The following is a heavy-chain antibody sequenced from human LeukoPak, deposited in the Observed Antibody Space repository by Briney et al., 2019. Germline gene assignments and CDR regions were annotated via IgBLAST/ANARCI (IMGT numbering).Heavy chain of an antibody. V-gene: IGHV3-7*01. Sequence: DSVKGRFTTSRDNAENSLYLQMNSLRAEDTAVYYCTIGPVLLWFGESDWFAPWGQGTLVTVTS. J-gene: IGHJ5*02. D-gene: IGHD3-10*01. CDR3: TIGPVLLWFGESDWFAP.